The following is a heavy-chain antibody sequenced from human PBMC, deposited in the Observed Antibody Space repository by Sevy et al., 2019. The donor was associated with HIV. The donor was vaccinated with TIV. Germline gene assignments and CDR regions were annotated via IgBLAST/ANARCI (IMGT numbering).Heavy chain of an antibody. CDR1: GDSISNNVYY. D-gene: IGHD6-13*01. CDR3: AREGPRIAQFDY. Sequence: SETLSLTCTVSGDSISNNVYYWAWIRQPPGKGLDWIGSIYYSGSTYYTPSLKSRVTISVDTSKNQFSLKLRSVTAADTAVYYCAREGPRIAQFDYWGQGTLVTVSS. J-gene: IGHJ4*02. V-gene: IGHV4-39*02. CDR2: IYYSGST.